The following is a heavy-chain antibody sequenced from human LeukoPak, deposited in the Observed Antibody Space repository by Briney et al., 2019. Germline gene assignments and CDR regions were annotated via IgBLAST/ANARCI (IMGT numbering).Heavy chain of an antibody. V-gene: IGHV1-18*01. CDR1: GYTFTSYG. J-gene: IGHJ4*02. D-gene: IGHD3-3*01. CDR2: ISAYNGNT. CDR3: AGISDFWSGYYTDY. Sequence: GASVKVSCKASGYTFTSYGISWVRQAPGQGLEWMGWISAYNGNTNYAQKLQGRVTMTTGTSTSTAYMELRSLRSDDTAVYYCAGISDFWSGYYTDYWGQGTLVTVSS.